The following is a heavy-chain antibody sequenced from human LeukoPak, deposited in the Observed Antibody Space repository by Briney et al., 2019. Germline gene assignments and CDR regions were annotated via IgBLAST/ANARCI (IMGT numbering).Heavy chain of an antibody. Sequence: GASVKVSCKAFGYTFTSNYMHWVRQAPGQGPEWMGVISPSGGSTTYAQKFQGRVTLTRDMSTSTDYLELRSLRSDDMAVYYCARSPLLSYCSSTSCPNWFDPWGQGTLVTVSS. D-gene: IGHD2-2*01. V-gene: IGHV1-46*01. CDR3: ARSPLLSYCSSTSCPNWFDP. CDR1: GYTFTSNY. J-gene: IGHJ5*02. CDR2: ISPSGGST.